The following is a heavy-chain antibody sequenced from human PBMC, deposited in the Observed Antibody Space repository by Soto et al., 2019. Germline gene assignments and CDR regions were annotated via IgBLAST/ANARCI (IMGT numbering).Heavy chain of an antibody. Sequence: GESLKISCKGSGYSFTSYWIGWVRQMPGKGLEWMGIIYPGDSDTRYSPSFQGQVTISADKSISTAYLQWSSLKASDTAMYYCAFSKNYYYYGMDVWGQGTTVTVSS. CDR3: AFSKNYYYYGMDV. CDR2: IYPGDSDT. J-gene: IGHJ6*02. V-gene: IGHV5-51*01. CDR1: GYSFTSYW.